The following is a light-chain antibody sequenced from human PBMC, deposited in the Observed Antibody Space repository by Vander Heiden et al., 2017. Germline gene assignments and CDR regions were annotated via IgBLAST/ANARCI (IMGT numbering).Light chain of an antibody. CDR1: SSNLGSNT. V-gene: IGLV1-44*01. J-gene: IGLJ1*01. Sequence: QSVLTQPPSASGTPGQRVTIPCSGSSSNLGSNTVSWYQQIPGTAPKLLIYSNNQRPSGVPDRFSGSKSGTSASLAISGLQSEDEADYYCAAWDDSLNGYVFGTGTKLTVL. CDR2: SNN. CDR3: AAWDDSLNGYV.